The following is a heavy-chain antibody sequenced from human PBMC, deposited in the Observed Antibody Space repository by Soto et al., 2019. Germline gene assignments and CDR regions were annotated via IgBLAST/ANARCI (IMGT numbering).Heavy chain of an antibody. D-gene: IGHD4-17*01. CDR3: ARRRASDYGGNHHPYYFDR. CDR1: GGSVSSGSHQ. CDR2: IYYTGST. J-gene: IGHJ4*02. V-gene: IGHV4-61*01. Sequence: SETLSLTCTVSGGSVSSGSHQWGWIRQSPGKGLEWIGYIYYTGSTNYNPSLQSRVTISIDASKNQFSLKLTSVTTADTAVYYCARRRASDYGGNHHPYYFDRWGQGALVTVSS.